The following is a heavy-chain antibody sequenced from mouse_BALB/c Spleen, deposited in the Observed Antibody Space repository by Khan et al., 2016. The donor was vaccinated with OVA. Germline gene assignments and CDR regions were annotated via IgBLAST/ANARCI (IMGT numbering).Heavy chain of an antibody. J-gene: IGHJ3*01. V-gene: IGHV3-2*02. CDR3: TRKDYYDYDPFPY. CDR1: GYSITSEYA. D-gene: IGHD2-4*01. CDR2: INYSGNT. Sequence: EVQLKESGPDLVKPSQSLSLTCTVTGYSITSEYAWNWIRQFPGNKLEWMGYINYSGNTRYNPSLKSRISITRDTSKNQFFLQLNSVTTEDTATYYCTRKDYYDYDPFPYWGQGTLVTVSA.